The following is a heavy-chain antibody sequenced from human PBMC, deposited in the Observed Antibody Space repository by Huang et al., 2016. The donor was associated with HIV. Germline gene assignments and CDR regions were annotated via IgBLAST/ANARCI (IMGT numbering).Heavy chain of an antibody. Sequence: QVQLVQSGAEVRKPGSSVRVSCKASGGSFSRDVISWVRQAPGKGLGWRGGIIPVAETTNYAQNFQGRVAMTADESTRTVYMELMRLRSDDTAVYYCAKVGSGSSYFYYYMDVWGKGTTVTVSS. CDR3: AKVGSGSSYFYYYMDV. CDR1: GGSFSRDV. V-gene: IGHV1-69*13. J-gene: IGHJ6*03. D-gene: IGHD6-19*01. CDR2: IIPVAETT.